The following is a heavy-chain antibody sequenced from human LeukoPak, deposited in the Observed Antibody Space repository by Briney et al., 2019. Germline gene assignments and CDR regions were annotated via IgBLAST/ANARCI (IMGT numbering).Heavy chain of an antibody. CDR3: AKDLMYSGYDYTLYYYYYGMDV. J-gene: IGHJ6*04. V-gene: IGHV3-30*18. D-gene: IGHD5-12*01. Sequence: GGALRLSCAASGFTFSSYGIHWVRQAPGKGLGGVAVISYEGSNKYYADSVKGRFTISRDNSKNTLYLQMNSLRAEDTAVYYCAKDLMYSGYDYTLYYYYYGMDVWGKGTTVTVSS. CDR2: ISYEGSNK. CDR1: GFTFSSYG.